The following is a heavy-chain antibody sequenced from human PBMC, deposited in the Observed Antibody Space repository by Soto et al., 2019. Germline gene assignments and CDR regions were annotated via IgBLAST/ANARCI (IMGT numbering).Heavy chain of an antibody. D-gene: IGHD1-1*01. V-gene: IGHV5-51*01. CDR2: IKPGTSDI. J-gene: IGHJ4*02. CDR1: GYKFGSAW. Sequence: AGESLKISCKGVGYKFGSAWIGWVRQMPGKGLEWMGLIKPGTSDIRYSPPFRGQVTISADEAVTTAYLQWSGLKASDSAMYYCARQTNFSCDSWGQGTPVTVSS. CDR3: ARQTNFSCDS.